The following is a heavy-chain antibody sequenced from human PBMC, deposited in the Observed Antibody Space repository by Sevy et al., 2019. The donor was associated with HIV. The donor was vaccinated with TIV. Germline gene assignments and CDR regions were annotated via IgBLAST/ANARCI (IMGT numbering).Heavy chain of an antibody. D-gene: IGHD5-12*01. CDR3: ATGGRDGYNWDAFDI. Sequence: SETLSLTCTVSGGSISSYYWSWIRRPPGKGLEWIGYIYYSGSTNYNPSLKSRVTISVDTSKNQFSLKLSSVTAADTAVYYCATGGRDGYNWDAFDIWGQGTMVTVSS. CDR2: IYYSGST. CDR1: GGSISSYY. V-gene: IGHV4-59*01. J-gene: IGHJ3*02.